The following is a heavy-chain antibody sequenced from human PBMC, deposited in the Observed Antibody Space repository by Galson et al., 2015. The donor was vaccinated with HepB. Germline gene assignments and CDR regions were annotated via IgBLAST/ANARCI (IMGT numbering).Heavy chain of an antibody. V-gene: IGHV3-33*01. D-gene: IGHD3-10*01. CDR1: GFTFSSYG. Sequence: SLRLSXXXSGFTFSSYGMHWVRQAPGKGLEWLAVIWCDGNNKYYADSVKGRFTISRDNSKNTLYLQMNSLRAVDTAVYYCARVIAGFHGSPDYWGQGTLVTVSS. CDR2: IWCDGNNK. J-gene: IGHJ4*02. CDR3: ARVIAGFHGSPDY.